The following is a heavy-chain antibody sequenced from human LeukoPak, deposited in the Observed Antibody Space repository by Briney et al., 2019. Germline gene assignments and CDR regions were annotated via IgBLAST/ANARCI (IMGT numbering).Heavy chain of an antibody. D-gene: IGHD6-6*01. J-gene: IGHJ4*02. CDR1: GGSISSSSYY. CDR3: ARGGAARPDF. CDR2: IYYSGST. Sequence: PSETPSLTCTVSGGSISSSSYYWGWIRQPPGKGLEWIGSIYYSGSTYYNPSLKSRVTISVDTSKNQFSLKLSSVTAADTAVYYCARGGAARPDFWGQGTLVTVSS. V-gene: IGHV4-39*01.